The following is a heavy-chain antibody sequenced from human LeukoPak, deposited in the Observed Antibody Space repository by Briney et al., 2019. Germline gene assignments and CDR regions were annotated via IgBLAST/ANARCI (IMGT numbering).Heavy chain of an antibody. D-gene: IGHD3-22*01. Sequence: PGGSLRLSCAASGFTFSSYGMHWVRQAPGKGLEWVAVISYDGSNKYYADSVKGRFAISRDNSKNTLYLQMNSLRAEDTAVYYCAKSSGGGDYALLPIDYWGQGTLVTVSS. CDR1: GFTFSSYG. J-gene: IGHJ4*02. V-gene: IGHV3-30*18. CDR2: ISYDGSNK. CDR3: AKSSGGGDYALLPIDY.